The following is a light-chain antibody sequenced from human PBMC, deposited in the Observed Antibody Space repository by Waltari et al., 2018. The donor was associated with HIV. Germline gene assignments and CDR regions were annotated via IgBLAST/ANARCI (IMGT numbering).Light chain of an antibody. CDR3: CSYAGSSTPVV. CDR2: EVS. CDR1: SSDVGSYNL. V-gene: IGLV2-23*02. Sequence: QSALTQPASVSGSPGQSITISCTGTSSDVGSYNLVSWYQQHPGKAPKLMSYEVSKRPSGVSNRFAGSKSGNTASLTISGLQAEDEAEYYCCSYAGSSTPVVFGGGTKLTVL. J-gene: IGLJ2*01.